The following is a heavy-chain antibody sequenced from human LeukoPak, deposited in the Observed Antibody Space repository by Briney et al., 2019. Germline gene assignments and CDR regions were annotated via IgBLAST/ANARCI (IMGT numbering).Heavy chain of an antibody. D-gene: IGHD6-19*01. Sequence: GEALKISFQGSGYSFTSYWIVWVRQMPAKGLEWMGVIYPGDSDTRYSPSFQGQVTISADKSISTAYLQWSSLKASDTAMYYCASHQPSSGWYNYYGMDVWGQGTTVTVSS. CDR3: ASHQPSSGWYNYYGMDV. V-gene: IGHV5-51*01. J-gene: IGHJ6*02. CDR1: GYSFTSYW. CDR2: IYPGDSDT.